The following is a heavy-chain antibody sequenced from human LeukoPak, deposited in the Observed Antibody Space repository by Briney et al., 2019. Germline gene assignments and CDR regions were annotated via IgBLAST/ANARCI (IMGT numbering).Heavy chain of an antibody. V-gene: IGHV3-21*01. Sequence: KTGGSLRLSCAASGFTFSSYTMNWVRQAPGKGLEWVSTISSVGNYIYYADSMKGRLTISRDNAKSSLYLQMNSLRAEDTAVYYCSRSRATYSSAQYWGQGTLVTVSS. CDR2: ISSVGNYI. J-gene: IGHJ4*02. CDR1: GFTFSSYT. D-gene: IGHD6-19*01. CDR3: SRSRATYSSAQY.